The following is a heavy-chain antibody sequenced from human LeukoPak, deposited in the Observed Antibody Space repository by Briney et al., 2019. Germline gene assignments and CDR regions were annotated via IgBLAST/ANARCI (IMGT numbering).Heavy chain of an antibody. V-gene: IGHV1-8*01. Sequence: ASVKVSCKGSGYTFTNYDINWVRQATGQGLEWMGWMNPNSANTGYAQKFQGRVTMTRNTSISTAYMELSSLRSEDTAVYYCAIREVGATTYWFDPWGQGTLVTVSS. J-gene: IGHJ5*02. CDR2: MNPNSANT. CDR1: GYTFTNYD. D-gene: IGHD1-26*01. CDR3: AIREVGATTYWFDP.